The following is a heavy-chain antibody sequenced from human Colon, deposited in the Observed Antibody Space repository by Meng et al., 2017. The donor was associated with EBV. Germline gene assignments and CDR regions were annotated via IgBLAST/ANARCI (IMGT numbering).Heavy chain of an antibody. CDR1: GDSVSSPGAA. Sequence: QSGQGMGNPSQTLSLPCAIAGDSVSSPGAAWNWIRQSPSRGLEWLGRTYYRSKLHNDYAVSVKGRIAINPDTSKNQFFLQLNSVTPEDTAVYYCARDYGTSSPFEYWGQGILVTVSS. CDR3: ARDYGTSSPFEY. J-gene: IGHJ4*02. CDR2: TYYRSKLHN. D-gene: IGHD1/OR15-1a*01. V-gene: IGHV6-1*01.